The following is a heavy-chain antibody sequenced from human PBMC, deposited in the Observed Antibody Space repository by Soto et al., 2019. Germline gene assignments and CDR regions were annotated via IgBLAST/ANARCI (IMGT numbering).Heavy chain of an antibody. J-gene: IGHJ4*02. D-gene: IGHD2-15*01. CDR3: ATGGYHFDY. CDR1: GFIFSNAW. V-gene: IGHV3-15*01. Sequence: PGGSLSLSCEGSGFIFSNAWMNWVRPAPGKGLEWVGRIKSEPNGGTTDYAAPVKGRFTVSRDDSKRTVYLQMNSLKAEDTAVYYCATGGYHFDYWGQGTLVTVSS. CDR2: IKSEPNGGTT.